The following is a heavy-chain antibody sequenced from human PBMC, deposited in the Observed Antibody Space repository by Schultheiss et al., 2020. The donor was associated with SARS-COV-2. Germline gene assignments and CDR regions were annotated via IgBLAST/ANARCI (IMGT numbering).Heavy chain of an antibody. CDR3: ARGAAMDY. J-gene: IGHJ4*02. CDR2: ISKSGST. Sequence: SETLSLTCTVSGGSISSYYWSWIRQPPGKGLEWIGYISKSGSTNYNPSLKSRVTISVDTSKNQFSLKLSSVTAADTAVYYCARGAAMDYWGQGTLVTVSS. D-gene: IGHD5-18*01. V-gene: IGHV4-59*12. CDR1: GGSISSYY.